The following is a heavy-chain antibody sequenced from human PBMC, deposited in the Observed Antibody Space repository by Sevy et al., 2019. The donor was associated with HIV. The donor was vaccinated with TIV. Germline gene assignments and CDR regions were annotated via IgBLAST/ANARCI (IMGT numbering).Heavy chain of an antibody. CDR3: VKSPHPAVTTSYGMDV. CDR1: GFTFSSYG. D-gene: IGHD4-17*01. Sequence: GGSLRLSCAASGFTFSSYGIHWVRQAPGKGLQWLTFIRTDGSTTYYADSVRGRFTISRDNSKNTLFLQMNSLRREDTAAYYCVKSPHPAVTTSYGMDVWGQGTTVTVSS. V-gene: IGHV3-30*02. J-gene: IGHJ6*02. CDR2: IRTDGSTT.